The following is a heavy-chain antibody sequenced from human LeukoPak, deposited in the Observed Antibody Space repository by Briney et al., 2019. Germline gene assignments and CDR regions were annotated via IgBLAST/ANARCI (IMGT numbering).Heavy chain of an antibody. J-gene: IGHJ6*04. D-gene: IGHD3-10*02. CDR3: AELGITMIGGV. CDR2: IKRDGSQK. V-gene: IGHV3-7*01. CDR1: GFTFSSNW. Sequence: GESLRLSCAASGFTFSSNWMSWVRQAPGKGLEWVANIKRDGSQKYYVDSVKGRFTISRDNAKNSLYLQMNSLRAEDTAVYCCAELGITMIGGVWGKGTTVTISS.